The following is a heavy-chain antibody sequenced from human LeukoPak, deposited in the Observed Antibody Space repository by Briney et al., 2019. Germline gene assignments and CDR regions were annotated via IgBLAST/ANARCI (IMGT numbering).Heavy chain of an antibody. CDR2: ISYDGHT. J-gene: IGHJ4*02. CDR3: AKERGSTTHFDY. D-gene: IGHD2-2*01. V-gene: IGHV3-30*18. CDR1: GFTFSTYG. Sequence: GGSLRLPCAASGFTFSTYGMHWVRQAPGKGLEWVTVISYDGHTNYADSVKGRFTISRDNSKNTLYLQMNGLRDEDTAVYYCAKERGSTTHFDYWGQGTLVTVSS.